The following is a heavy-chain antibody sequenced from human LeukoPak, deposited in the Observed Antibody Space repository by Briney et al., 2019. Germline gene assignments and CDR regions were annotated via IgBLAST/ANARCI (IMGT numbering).Heavy chain of an antibody. J-gene: IGHJ4*02. CDR2: MNPNSGNT. Sequence: ASVKVSCKASGYTFTSYYIHWVRQAPGQGLEWMGWMNPNSGNTGYAQKFQGRVTITRNTSISTAYMELSSLRSEDTAVYYCARGGSIAVAGEGVDYWGQGTLVTVSS. CDR3: ARGGSIAVAGEGVDY. CDR1: GYTFTSYY. D-gene: IGHD6-19*01. V-gene: IGHV1-8*03.